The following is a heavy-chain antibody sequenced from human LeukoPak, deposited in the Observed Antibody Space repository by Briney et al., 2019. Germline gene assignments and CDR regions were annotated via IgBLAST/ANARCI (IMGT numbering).Heavy chain of an antibody. CDR3: ARPSPPGDGYNPPDY. D-gene: IGHD5-24*01. Sequence: GGSLRLSCAASGFNFSYYAIHWLRQAPGKGLEWVAVISHDGKTKYHAESVKGRFTISRDNSKNTVYLQMNSLRLEDTAVYFCARPSPPGDGYNPPDYWGPRNLVTVSS. J-gene: IGHJ4*02. CDR1: GFNFSYYA. V-gene: IGHV3-30*04. CDR2: ISHDGKTK.